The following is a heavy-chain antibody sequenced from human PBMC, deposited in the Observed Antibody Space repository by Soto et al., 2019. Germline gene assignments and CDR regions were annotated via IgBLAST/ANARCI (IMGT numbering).Heavy chain of an antibody. CDR2: INPNSGGT. D-gene: IGHD6-19*01. V-gene: IGHV1-2*04. CDR1: GYTFTGYY. Sequence: GASVKVSCKASGYTFTGYYMHWVRQAPGQGLEWMGWINPNSGGTNYAQKFQGWATMTRDTSISTAYMELSRLRSDDTAVYYCARGGPPHGGWDIYYYYGMDVWGQGTTVTVSS. J-gene: IGHJ6*02. CDR3: ARGGPPHGGWDIYYYYGMDV.